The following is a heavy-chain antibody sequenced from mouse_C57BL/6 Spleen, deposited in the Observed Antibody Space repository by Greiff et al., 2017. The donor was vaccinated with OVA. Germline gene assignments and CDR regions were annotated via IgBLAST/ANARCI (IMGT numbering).Heavy chain of an antibody. D-gene: IGHD1-1*01. CDR2: IYPGSGST. CDR3: ARGFITTVVADWYFDV. CDR1: GYTFTSYW. V-gene: IGHV1-55*01. Sequence: QVQLQQPGAELVKPGASVKMSCKASGYTFTSYWITWVKQRPGQGLEWIGDIYPGSGSTNYNEKFKSKATLTVDTSSSTAYMQLSSLTSEDSAVYYGARGFITTVVADWYFDVWGTGTTVTVSS. J-gene: IGHJ1*03.